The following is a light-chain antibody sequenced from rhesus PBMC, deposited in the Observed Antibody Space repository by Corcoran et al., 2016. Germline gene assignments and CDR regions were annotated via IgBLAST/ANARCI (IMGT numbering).Light chain of an antibody. V-gene: IGKV1-28*01. CDR3: LQRNSYPLT. CDR1: QGISSY. J-gene: IGKJ1*01. Sequence: GDTFTITCRAPQGISSYLNWSQQKPGKAPNHLIYAASTFERGVPARLSGSGSGTECTLTISSLQPKDFAAYDCLQRNSYPLTFGQGTKVEIK. CDR2: AAS.